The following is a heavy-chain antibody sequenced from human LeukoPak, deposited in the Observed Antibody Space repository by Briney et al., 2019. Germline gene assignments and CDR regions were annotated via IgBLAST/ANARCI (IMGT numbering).Heavy chain of an antibody. J-gene: IGHJ6*02. Sequence: SETLSLTCTVSGGSISSYYWSWIRQPPGKGLEWIGYSYYSGSTNYNPSLKSRVTISVDTSKNQFSLKLSSVTAADTAVYYCARDNWNYGSSMDVWGQGTTVTVSS. V-gene: IGHV4-59*01. CDR2: SYYSGST. CDR3: ARDNWNYGSSMDV. CDR1: GGSISSYY. D-gene: IGHD1-7*01.